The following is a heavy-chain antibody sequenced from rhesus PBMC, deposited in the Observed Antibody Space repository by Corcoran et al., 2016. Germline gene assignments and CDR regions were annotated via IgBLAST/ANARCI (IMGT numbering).Heavy chain of an antibody. D-gene: IGHD3-9*01. CDR3: ARGSQYEDDYGYYTFDY. CDR2: ILPLVCIT. J-gene: IGHJ4*01. V-gene: IGHV1-151*01. CDR1: GYTFSIYA. Sequence: QVQLVQSGAEVKKPGASVKLSCKASGYTFSIYAISWVRKAPGPGLGGILPLVCITNYAQKFQGRVTITADTSTSTAYMELSSLRSEDTAVYYCARGSQYEDDYGYYTFDYWGQGVLVTVSS.